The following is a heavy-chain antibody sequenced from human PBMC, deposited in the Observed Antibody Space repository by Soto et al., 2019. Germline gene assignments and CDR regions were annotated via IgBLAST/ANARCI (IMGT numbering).Heavy chain of an antibody. Sequence: QVQLLESGGGLVHPGRSLRLSCAASGITFSSYGMHWVRQAPGKGLEWVAVIWYDGSNKYYADSVKGRFTISRDNSKNMVYLQMNSLRVEDTAVYHCASTSHWGQGTLVTVSS. CDR3: ASTSH. CDR1: GITFSSYG. CDR2: IWYDGSNK. J-gene: IGHJ4*02. V-gene: IGHV3-33*01.